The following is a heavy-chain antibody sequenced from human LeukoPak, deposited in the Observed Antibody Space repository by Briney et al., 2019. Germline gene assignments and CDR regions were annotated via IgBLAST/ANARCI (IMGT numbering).Heavy chain of an antibody. CDR2: INPNSGGT. J-gene: IGHJ5*02. Sequence: GASVKVSCKASGYTFTDNYIHWVRQAPGQGLEWMGWINPNSGGTNYAQKFQGRVTMTRDTSISTAYMELSRLRSDDTAVYYCARDWVGATKWFDPWGQGTLVTVSS. D-gene: IGHD1-26*01. CDR3: ARDWVGATKWFDP. CDR1: GYTFTDNY. V-gene: IGHV1-2*02.